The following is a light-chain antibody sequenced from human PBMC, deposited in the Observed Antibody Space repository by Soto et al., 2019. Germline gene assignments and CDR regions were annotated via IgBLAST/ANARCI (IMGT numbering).Light chain of an antibody. CDR3: SSFTSSTAVV. Sequence: QFVLTQPASVSGSPGQSITISCTGTSSDVGGYNYVSWYQHHPGKAPKLMISEVSNRPSGVSNRFSGSKSGNTASLTISGLQAEDEADYYCSSFTSSTAVVFGGGTKVTVL. CDR2: EVS. J-gene: IGLJ2*01. V-gene: IGLV2-14*01. CDR1: SSDVGGYNY.